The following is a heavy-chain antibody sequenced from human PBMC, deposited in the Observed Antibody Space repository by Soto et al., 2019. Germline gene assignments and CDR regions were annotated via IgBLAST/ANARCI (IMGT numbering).Heavy chain of an antibody. V-gene: IGHV1-2*02. CDR1: GYRFSDYY. Sequence: QVQLVQSGAEVKKPGASVTVSCKVSGYRFSDYYLHWVRKAPGQGPEWMGWMNPNSGDTKYAQKFKGRVTMTRDTSVRTAFMELNWLKSDDTAVYYCARESGGATATLDYYYFYMDVWGIGTTVTVSS. CDR3: ARESGGATATLDYYYFYMDV. CDR2: MNPNSGDT. D-gene: IGHD5-12*01. J-gene: IGHJ6*03.